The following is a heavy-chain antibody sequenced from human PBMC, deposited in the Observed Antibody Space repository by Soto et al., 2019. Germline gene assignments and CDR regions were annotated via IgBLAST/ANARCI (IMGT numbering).Heavy chain of an antibody. CDR1: GGSISSGGYS. CDR3: ARAQPYGGNSRWYFDL. Sequence: QLQLQESGSGLVKPSQTLSLTCAVSGGSISSGGYSWSWIRQPPGKGLEGIGYIDHSGSTYYNPSLKSRVTISVDRSKNQFSLKLSSVTAADTAVYYCARAQPYGGNSRWYFDLWGRGTLVTVSS. D-gene: IGHD4-17*01. J-gene: IGHJ2*01. CDR2: IDHSGST. V-gene: IGHV4-30-2*01.